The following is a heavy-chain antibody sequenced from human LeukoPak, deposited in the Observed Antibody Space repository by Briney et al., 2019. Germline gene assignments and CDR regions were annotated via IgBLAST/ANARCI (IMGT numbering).Heavy chain of an antibody. CDR2: ISSSSSYI. Sequence: PGGSLRLSCAASGFTFSSYSMNWVRQAPGKGLEWVSSISSSSSYIYYADSVKGRFTISRDNAKNSLYLQMNSLRAEDTAVYYCARGGLRGSSWYRNAFDIWGQGTMVTVSS. CDR1: GFTFSSYS. D-gene: IGHD6-13*01. CDR3: ARGGLRGSSWYRNAFDI. V-gene: IGHV3-21*01. J-gene: IGHJ3*02.